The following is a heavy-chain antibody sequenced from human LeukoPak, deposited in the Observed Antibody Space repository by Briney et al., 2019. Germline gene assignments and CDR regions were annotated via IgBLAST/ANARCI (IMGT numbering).Heavy chain of an antibody. Sequence: ASVKVSCKASGYTFTNYGISWVRQAPGLGLEWMGWISAYNGNTNYAQKVQGRVTMTADTSTSTAYMELRSLRFDDTAVYYCARDQSVRLLQTSSTYFKHVFAIWGQGSMVTVSS. CDR3: ARDQSVRLLQTSSTYFKHVFAI. V-gene: IGHV1-18*01. CDR1: GYTFTNYG. J-gene: IGHJ3*02. CDR2: ISAYNGNT. D-gene: IGHD6-13*01.